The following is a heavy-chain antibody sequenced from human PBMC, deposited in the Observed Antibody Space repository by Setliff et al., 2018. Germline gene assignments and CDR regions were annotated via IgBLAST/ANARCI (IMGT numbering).Heavy chain of an antibody. V-gene: IGHV3-30*02. D-gene: IGHD5-12*01. J-gene: IGHJ4*02. CDR1: GFTSSSYG. Sequence: GESLRLSCAASGFTSSSYGMHWVRQAPGKGLEWVAFIRYDGSNKYYADSVKGRFTISRDNSKNTLYLQMNSLRAEDTAVYYCAKVGYSGYYYYFDYWGQGTLVTVSS. CDR3: AKVGYSGYYYYFDY. CDR2: IRYDGSNK.